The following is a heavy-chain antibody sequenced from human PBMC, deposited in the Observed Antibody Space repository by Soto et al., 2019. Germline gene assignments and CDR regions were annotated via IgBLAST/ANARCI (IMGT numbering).Heavy chain of an antibody. J-gene: IGHJ4*02. V-gene: IGHV1-18*01. D-gene: IGHD1-1*01. Sequence: QIQLVQSGAEGKKPGASVKVSCKASGYIFTSQGISWVRQAPGQGLEWMGWISTYNGNPNYAQKLQGRVTMTTSTSTTTAFLELRSLTSDDTAVYYCARGRTRALDYWGQGTPVIVAS. CDR3: ARGRTRALDY. CDR1: GYIFTSQG. CDR2: ISTYNGNP.